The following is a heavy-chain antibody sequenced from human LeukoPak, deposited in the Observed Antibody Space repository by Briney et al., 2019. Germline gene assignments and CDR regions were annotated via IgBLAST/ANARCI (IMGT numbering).Heavy chain of an antibody. Sequence: GGSLRLSCAASGFTFSSYSMIWVRQAPGEGLEWVSYISSSSSTIYYADSVKGRFTISRDNAKNSLYLQMNSLRDEDTAVYYCATSHQGYLDYWGQGTLVTVSS. CDR1: GFTFSSYS. CDR2: ISSSSSTI. J-gene: IGHJ4*02. CDR3: ATSHQGYLDY. D-gene: IGHD3-22*01. V-gene: IGHV3-48*02.